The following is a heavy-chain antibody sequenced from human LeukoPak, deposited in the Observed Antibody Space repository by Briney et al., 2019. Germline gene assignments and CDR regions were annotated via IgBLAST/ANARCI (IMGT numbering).Heavy chain of an antibody. V-gene: IGHV4-34*01. CDR2: INYSGST. D-gene: IGHD6-6*01. J-gene: IGHJ4*02. CDR1: GGSFSGNY. CDR3: ARHSGAARPYRN. Sequence: SDTLSLTCAVYGGSFSGNYWSWIRQPPGKGLEWIGEINYSGSTNYNPSVKSRVTIAVDTSKNQFSVKLSSVTAADTAVYYCARHSGAARPYRNWGQGTLVTVSS.